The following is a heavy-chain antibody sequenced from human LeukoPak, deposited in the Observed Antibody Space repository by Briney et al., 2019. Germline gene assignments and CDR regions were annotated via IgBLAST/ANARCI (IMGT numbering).Heavy chain of an antibody. CDR1: GYIFTSYY. J-gene: IGHJ4*02. CDR2: INPSGGST. D-gene: IGHD6-19*01. V-gene: IGHV1-46*01. CDR3: ARDWIGVAVADSFDY. Sequence: ASVNVSCKASGYIFTSYYMHWVRQAPGQGLEWMGIINPSGGSTSYAQKFQGRVTMTRDTSTSTVYMELSSLRSEDTAVYYCARDWIGVAVADSFDYWGQGTLVTVTS.